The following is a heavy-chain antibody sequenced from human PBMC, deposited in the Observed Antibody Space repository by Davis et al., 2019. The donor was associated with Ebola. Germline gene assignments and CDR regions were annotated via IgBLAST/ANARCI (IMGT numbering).Heavy chain of an antibody. D-gene: IGHD4-17*01. CDR2: SFPTDEE. CDR3: VRAEMYTVTFDY. V-gene: IGHV2-26*01. CDR1: GFSLRTARMG. Sequence: SGPTLVKPTETLTLTCTVSGFSLRTARMGVSWIRQPPGKALEWLAHSFPTDEESYSTSLKSRLSISKDTSKSQVVLTMTNMDPVDTATYYCVRAEMYTVTFDYWGQGILVTVTP. J-gene: IGHJ4*02.